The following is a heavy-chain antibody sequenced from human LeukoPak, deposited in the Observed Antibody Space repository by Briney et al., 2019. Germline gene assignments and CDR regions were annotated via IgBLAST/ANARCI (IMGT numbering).Heavy chain of an antibody. D-gene: IGHD3-10*02. CDR3: ARTPMFFFYGMDV. J-gene: IGHJ6*02. CDR2: IYSGGNT. V-gene: IGHV3-66*01. Sequence: PGGSLRLSCAASGFTVSSNYMSWVRQAPGKGLEWVSVIYSGGNTYYADSVKGRFTISRDNSKNILNLQMNSLRAEDTAVYYCARTPMFFFYGMDVWGRGTTVTVSS. CDR1: GFTVSSNY.